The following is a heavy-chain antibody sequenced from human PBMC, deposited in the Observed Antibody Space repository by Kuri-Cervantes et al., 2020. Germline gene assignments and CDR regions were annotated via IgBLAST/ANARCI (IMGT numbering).Heavy chain of an antibody. CDR3: ARVLAVAGTIVGWDF. V-gene: IGHV5-51*01. J-gene: IGHJ4*02. CDR1: GYSFTSYW. D-gene: IGHD6-19*01. CDR2: IYPGDSDT. Sequence: KVSCKGSGYSFTSYWIGWVRQMPGKGLEWMGIIYPGDSDTRYSPSFQGQVTISADKSISTAYLQWSSLKVSDTAMYYCARVLAVAGTIVGWDFWGQGTLVTVSS.